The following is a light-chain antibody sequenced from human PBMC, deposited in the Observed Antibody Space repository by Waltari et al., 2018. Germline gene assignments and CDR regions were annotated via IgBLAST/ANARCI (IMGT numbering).Light chain of an antibody. V-gene: IGLV2-14*03. CDR1: SSDIGNYNH. CDR3: SSYTTSSTWV. J-gene: IGLJ3*02. Sequence: QSALTQPASVSGSPGQSNTISCNGTSSDIGNYNHVPWYQQYPGKAPKLMIDNVSDRPSGISNRFSGSKSGNTASLTISGLQAEDEADYYCSSYTTSSTWVFGGGTKLTVL. CDR2: NVS.